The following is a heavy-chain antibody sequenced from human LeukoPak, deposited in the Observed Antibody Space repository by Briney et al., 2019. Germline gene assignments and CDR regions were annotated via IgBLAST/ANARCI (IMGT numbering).Heavy chain of an antibody. J-gene: IGHJ6*02. CDR3: ARLEYSSAYGMDV. Sequence: GESLKISCKGSGYIFTNYWIGWVRQMPEKGLEWMGIIYPGDSDTRYSPSFQGQVTISADKSISTAYLQWSSLKASDTAMYYCARLEYSSAYGMDVWGQGTTVTVSS. V-gene: IGHV5-51*01. CDR1: GYIFTNYW. CDR2: IYPGDSDT. D-gene: IGHD6-19*01.